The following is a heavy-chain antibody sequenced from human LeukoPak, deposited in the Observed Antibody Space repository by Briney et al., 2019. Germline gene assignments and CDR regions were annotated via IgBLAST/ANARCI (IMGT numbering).Heavy chain of an antibody. V-gene: IGHV3-53*01. D-gene: IGHD4/OR15-4a*01. J-gene: IGHJ4*02. CDR3: ARRAGAYSHPYDY. CDR2: IYSCGSK. Sequence: TGGSLRLSCAASGFTFSRYELNWVRRAPGKGLDGVSFIYSCGSKHYSDSVQDRFTLSRDNSKHPLHLQMNTLRAGDNAVYYCARRAGAYSHPYDYWGQGTLVTVSS. CDR1: GFTFSRYE.